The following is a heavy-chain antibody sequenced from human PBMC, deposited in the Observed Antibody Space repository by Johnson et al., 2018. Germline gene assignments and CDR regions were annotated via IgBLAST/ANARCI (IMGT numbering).Heavy chain of an antibody. CDR1: GFTFTSCA. J-gene: IGHJ6*03. CDR3: VKDRLGFSYYYMDV. Sequence: VQLVQSGGGLVQPGGSLRLSCVASGFTFTSCAMTWVRQAPGQGLEWVSAIDGYGVNTYYTDSVKGRFTISRDNSKSTLYLQMDSRGAEDPAVYYCVKDRLGFSYYYMDVWGRGTTVTVSS. D-gene: IGHD7-27*01. CDR2: IDGYGVNT. V-gene: IGHV3-23*04.